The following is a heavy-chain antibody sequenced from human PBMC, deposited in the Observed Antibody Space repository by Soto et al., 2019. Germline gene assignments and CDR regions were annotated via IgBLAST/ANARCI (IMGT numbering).Heavy chain of an antibody. CDR3: AGGSIPGYSSSWYWFDGMDV. CDR1: GGTFSSYA. CDR2: IIPIFGTA. J-gene: IGHJ6*02. D-gene: IGHD6-13*01. Sequence: VASVKVSCKASGGTFSSYAISWVRQAPGQGLEWMGGIIPIFGTANYAQKLQGRVTITADESTSTAYMELSSLRSEDTAVYYCAGGSIPGYSSSWYWFDGMDVWGQGTTVTVSS. V-gene: IGHV1-69*13.